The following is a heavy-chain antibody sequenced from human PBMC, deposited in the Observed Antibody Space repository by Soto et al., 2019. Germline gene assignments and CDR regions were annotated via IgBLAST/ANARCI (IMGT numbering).Heavy chain of an antibody. CDR1: GFTFSGHW. CDR3: ARDRAFCSGTNCRRGSIYYYYMDV. V-gene: IGHV3-7*01. Sequence: EVHLVESGGGLVQPGGSLRLSYAASGFTFSGHWMSWVRQAPGKGLEWVAHIKQDGSETFYVGSVKGRFTISRDNAKNSLDLQMNSLRAEDTALYYCARDRAFCSGTNCRRGSIYYYYMDVWGNGTTVTVSS. J-gene: IGHJ6*03. CDR2: IKQDGSET. D-gene: IGHD2-2*01.